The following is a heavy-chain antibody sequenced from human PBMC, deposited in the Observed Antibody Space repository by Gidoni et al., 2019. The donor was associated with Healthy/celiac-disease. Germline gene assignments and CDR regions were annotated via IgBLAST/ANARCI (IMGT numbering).Heavy chain of an antibody. J-gene: IGHJ4*02. D-gene: IGHD3-22*01. CDR3: ARIYYDSSGYFDY. CDR2: ISSSSSYT. V-gene: IGHV3-11*06. Sequence: QVQLVESGGGLVKPGGSLRLSCAASGFTFSDYYMSWIRQAPGKGLEWVSYISSSSSYTNYADSVKGRFTISRDNAKNSLYLQMNSLRAEDTAVYYCARIYYDSSGYFDYWGQGTLVTVSS. CDR1: GFTFSDYY.